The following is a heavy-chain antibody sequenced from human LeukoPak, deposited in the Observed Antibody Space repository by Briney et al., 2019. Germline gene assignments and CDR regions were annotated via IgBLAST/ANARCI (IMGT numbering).Heavy chain of an antibody. CDR3: AHRGAVTHDAFAI. J-gene: IGHJ3*02. CDR1: GFSLSTSGVG. Sequence: SGATLVKPTQTLTLTCTFSGFSLSTSGVGGGWIRRPPGKALEWLALIYWDDDKRYSPSLRSSLTITKDTSKNHVVLTMTNIDPVNTATYYCAHRGAVTHDAFAIWGQGTMVTVSS. CDR2: IYWDDDK. D-gene: IGHD4-17*01. V-gene: IGHV2-5*02.